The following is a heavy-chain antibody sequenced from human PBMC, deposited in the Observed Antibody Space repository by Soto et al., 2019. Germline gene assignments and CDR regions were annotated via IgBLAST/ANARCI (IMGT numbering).Heavy chain of an antibody. D-gene: IGHD3-3*01. CDR2: ISVSGGST. CDR1: GFTFSSYA. Sequence: QPGGSLRLSCAASGFTFSSYAMSWVRQAPGKGLEWVSAISVSGGSTYYADSVKGRFTISRDNSKNTLYLQMSSLRAEDTAVYYCAKDRDVYDFWNGRDYGMDVWGQGTTLTASS. J-gene: IGHJ6*02. V-gene: IGHV3-23*01. CDR3: AKDRDVYDFWNGRDYGMDV.